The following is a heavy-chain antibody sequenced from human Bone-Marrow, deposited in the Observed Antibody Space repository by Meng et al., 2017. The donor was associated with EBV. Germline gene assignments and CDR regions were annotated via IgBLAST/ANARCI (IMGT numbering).Heavy chain of an antibody. CDR1: GGSLSRCNW. V-gene: IGHV4-4*02. J-gene: IGHJ4*02. CDR2: IYHSGST. Sequence: GPGRVTPSCPASLTCSVSGGSLSRCNWVIWVCHPPGKGLEWIGEIYHSGSTNYNPSLKSRVTISVDKSKNQFSLKLSSATAADTAVYYCASLAAAGPPFDYWGQGTLVTVSS. D-gene: IGHD6-13*01. CDR3: ASLAAAGPPFDY.